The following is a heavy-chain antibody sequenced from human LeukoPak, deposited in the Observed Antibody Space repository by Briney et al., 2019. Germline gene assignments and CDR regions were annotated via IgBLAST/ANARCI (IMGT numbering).Heavy chain of an antibody. CDR2: IYYSGST. Sequence: SETLSLTCSVSGGSISSYYWSWIRQPPGKGLEWIGTIYYSGSTYYNPSLNSRVTISVDTSKNHFSLKLSSVTAADTAVYYCARGVGYSSGLGYWGQGNLVTVSS. D-gene: IGHD6-19*01. CDR3: ARGVGYSSGLGY. CDR1: GGSISSYY. V-gene: IGHV4-59*12. J-gene: IGHJ4*02.